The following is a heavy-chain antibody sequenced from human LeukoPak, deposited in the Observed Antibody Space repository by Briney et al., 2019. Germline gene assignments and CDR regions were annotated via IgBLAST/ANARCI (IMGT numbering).Heavy chain of an antibody. CDR1: GFTFSSYS. CDR2: ISTSSDYI. D-gene: IGHD2-15*01. CDR3: ARGCSGGSCYEPKFDP. J-gene: IGHJ5*02. Sequence: PGGSLRLSCAASGFTFSSYSMNWVRQAPGKGLEWVSSISTSSDYIYYADSVKGRFTISRDNAKNSLYLQMNSLRAEDTAVYYCARGCSGGSCYEPKFDPWGQGTLVTVSS. V-gene: IGHV3-21*01.